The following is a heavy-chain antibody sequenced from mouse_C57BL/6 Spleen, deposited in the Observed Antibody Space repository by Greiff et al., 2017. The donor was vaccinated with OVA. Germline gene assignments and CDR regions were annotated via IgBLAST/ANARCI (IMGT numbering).Heavy chain of an antibody. CDR1: GYTFTDYY. CDR3: GRLDYGSSYDWYFDV. J-gene: IGHJ1*03. V-gene: IGHV1-26*01. CDR2: INPNNGGT. Sequence: VQLQQSGPELVKPGASVKISCKASGYTFTDYYMNWVKQSHGKSLEWIGDINPNNGGTSYNQKFKGKATLTVDKSSSTADMELLSLTSEDSAVYYCGRLDYGSSYDWYFDVWGTGTTVTVSS. D-gene: IGHD1-1*01.